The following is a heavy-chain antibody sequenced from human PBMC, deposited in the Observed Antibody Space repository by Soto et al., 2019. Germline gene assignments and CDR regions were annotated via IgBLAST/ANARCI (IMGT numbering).Heavy chain of an antibody. D-gene: IGHD3-16*02. CDR3: ARQGTSYYDYVWGSYPPYYYYYGMDV. CDR1: GYSFTSYW. V-gene: IGHV5-51*01. CDR2: IYPGDSDT. J-gene: IGHJ6*02. Sequence: LXESLKISCKGSGYSFTSYWIGWVRQMPGKGLEWMGIIYPGDSDTRYSPSFQGQVTISADKSISTAYLQWSSLKASDTAMYYCARQGTSYYDYVWGSYPPYYYYYGMDVWGQGTTVTVSS.